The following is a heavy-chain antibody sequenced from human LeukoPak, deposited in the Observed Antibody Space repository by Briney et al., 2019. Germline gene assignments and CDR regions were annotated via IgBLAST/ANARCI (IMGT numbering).Heavy chain of an antibody. D-gene: IGHD2-2*01. J-gene: IGHJ3*02. CDR3: ARVPCSSTCCYRRLAFDI. CDR2: IYYSGST. CDR1: GGCISSYY. V-gene: IGHV4-59*01. Sequence: SETLSLTCTVYGGCISSYYWSWTRQPPGKGLEWIGYIYYSGSTNYNPSLKSRVTISVDTSKNQFSLKLSSVTAADTAVYYCARVPCSSTCCYRRLAFDIWGQGTMVTVSS.